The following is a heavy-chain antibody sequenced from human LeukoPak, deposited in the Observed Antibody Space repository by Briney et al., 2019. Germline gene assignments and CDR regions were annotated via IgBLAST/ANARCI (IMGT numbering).Heavy chain of an antibody. CDR1: GGTFSSYA. V-gene: IGHV1-69*05. CDR3: ARDLRFLEPKGRSSSWYKGYYYYMDV. J-gene: IGHJ6*03. D-gene: IGHD6-13*01. Sequence: GASVKVSCKASGGTFSSYASSWVRQAPGQGLEWMGGIIPIFGTANYAQKFQGRVTITTDESTSTAYMELSSLRSEDTAVYYCARDLRFLEPKGRSSSWYKGYYYYMDVWGKGTTVTVSS. CDR2: IIPIFGTA.